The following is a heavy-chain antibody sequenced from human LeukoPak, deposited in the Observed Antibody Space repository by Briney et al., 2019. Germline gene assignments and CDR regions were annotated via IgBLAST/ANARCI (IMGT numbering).Heavy chain of an antibody. CDR2: IRSQTVGGTT. CDR3: TTDRGISGTTDLDY. D-gene: IGHD1-20*01. Sequence: GGSLRLSCAASGFIFTNAWVSWVRQTPGKGREWVGRIRSQTVGGTTDYAAPVKGRFTVSRDDSKNTFYLEMNSLKTEDTAVYYCTTDRGISGTTDLDYWGQGTLVTVSS. J-gene: IGHJ4*02. CDR1: GFIFTNAW. V-gene: IGHV3-15*01.